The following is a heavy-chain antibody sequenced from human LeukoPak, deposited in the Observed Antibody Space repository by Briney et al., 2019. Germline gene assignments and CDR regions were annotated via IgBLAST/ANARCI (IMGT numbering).Heavy chain of an antibody. J-gene: IGHJ4*02. CDR3: AREDRVGATHYFDY. V-gene: IGHV3-23*01. Sequence: GGSLRLSCAASGFTFSSYAMSWVRQAPGKGLEWVSAISGSGGSTYYADSVKGRFTISRDNAKNSLYLQMNSLRAEDTAVYYCAREDRVGATHYFDYWGQGTLVTVSS. CDR1: GFTFSSYA. D-gene: IGHD1-26*01. CDR2: ISGSGGST.